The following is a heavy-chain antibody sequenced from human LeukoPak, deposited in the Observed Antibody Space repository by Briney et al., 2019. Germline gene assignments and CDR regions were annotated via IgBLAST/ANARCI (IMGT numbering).Heavy chain of an antibody. J-gene: IGHJ3*02. D-gene: IGHD1-26*01. CDR2: IRYDGSKS. V-gene: IGHV3-30*02. CDR3: AKYGESGSQFALDI. CDR1: GFTFNSYG. Sequence: PGGSLRLSCAASGFTFNSYGMHWVRQAPGKGLEWVACIRYDGSKSYSADSVKGRFALSRDNSKNTLYLQMSSLRPEDTAVYFCAKYGESGSQFALDIWGQGTMVTVSS.